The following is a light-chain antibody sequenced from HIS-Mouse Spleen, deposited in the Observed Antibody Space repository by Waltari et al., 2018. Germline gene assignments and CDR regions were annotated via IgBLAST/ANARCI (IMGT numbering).Light chain of an antibody. CDR2: KDS. Sequence: SYELTQPPSVSVSPGQTARITCSGDALPKQSAYWYQRTPGQAPVLVIYKDSERPSGIPERFSGSSSGTTVTLTISGVQAEDEADYYCQSADSSGTWVFGGGTKLTVL. V-gene: IGLV3-25*03. J-gene: IGLJ3*02. CDR3: QSADSSGTWV. CDR1: ALPKQS.